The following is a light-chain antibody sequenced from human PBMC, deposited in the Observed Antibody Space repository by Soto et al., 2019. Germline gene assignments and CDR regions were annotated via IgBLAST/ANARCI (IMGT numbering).Light chain of an antibody. CDR1: NIGSKS. J-gene: IGLJ1*01. CDR2: DDS. V-gene: IGLV3-21*02. CDR3: LVWHRTNDQYV. Sequence: SYELTQPPSVSVAPGQTAKITCGGDNIGSKSEHWYHQKAGQAPVLVVFDDSDRPSGIPDRFSGSNSGNTATRNISRVEVGDEADYYCLVWHRTNDQYVFGTGTKV.